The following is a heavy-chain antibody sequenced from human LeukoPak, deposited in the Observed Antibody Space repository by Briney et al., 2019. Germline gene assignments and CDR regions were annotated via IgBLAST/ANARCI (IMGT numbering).Heavy chain of an antibody. J-gene: IGHJ4*02. CDR1: GFSFSNYA. Sequence: GGSLRLSCAASGFSFSNYAMSWVRQAPGKGLEWVSVIYSGGSTHYADSVKGRFTISRDNAKNSLYLQMNSLRAEDTAVYYCARDYLKGGVYGSGSYTDYWGQGTLVTVSS. CDR3: ARDYLKGGVYGSGSYTDY. CDR2: IYSGGST. V-gene: IGHV3-66*01. D-gene: IGHD3-10*01.